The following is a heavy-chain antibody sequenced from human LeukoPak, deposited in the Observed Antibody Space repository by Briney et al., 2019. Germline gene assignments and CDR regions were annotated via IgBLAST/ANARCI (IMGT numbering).Heavy chain of an antibody. CDR1: GYTFTAYH. CDR3: ARDPKYNDNANTFDY. D-gene: IGHD1-1*01. J-gene: IGHJ4*02. Sequence: GASVKVSCKSSGYTFTAYHIHWLRQAPGQGLEWMGWINPNRGGTKYAHKFQGRVTMTRDTSITTTYMELSRPAYDDTAIYYCARDPKYNDNANTFDYWGQGTLVTVSS. V-gene: IGHV1-2*07. CDR2: INPNRGGT.